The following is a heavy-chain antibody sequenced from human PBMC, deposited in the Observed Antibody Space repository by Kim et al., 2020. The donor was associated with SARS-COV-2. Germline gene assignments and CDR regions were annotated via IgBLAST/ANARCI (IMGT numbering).Heavy chain of an antibody. Sequence: SETLSLTCTVSGGSISSYYWSWIRQPPGKGLEWIGYIYYSGSTNYNPSLKSRVTISVDTSKNQFSLKLSSVTAADTAVYYCARLGSSSWSPYFDYWGQGTLVTVSS. D-gene: IGHD6-13*01. CDR3: ARLGSSSWSPYFDY. J-gene: IGHJ4*02. CDR1: GGSISSYY. V-gene: IGHV4-59*08. CDR2: IYYSGST.